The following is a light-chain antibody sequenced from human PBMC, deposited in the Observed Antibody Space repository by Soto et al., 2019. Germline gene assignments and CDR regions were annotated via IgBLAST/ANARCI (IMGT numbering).Light chain of an antibody. CDR3: QQYYDTPWT. J-gene: IGKJ1*01. CDR1: QSVLYSSNNRNY. V-gene: IGKV4-1*01. Sequence: DIMMTHSPDSLSVSLGERATINCKSSQSVLYSSNNRNYLAWYQQKPRQPPKLLIYWASTRESGVPSRFSGSGSGTDFTLTISSLQAEDMAVYYCQQYYDTPWTFGQGTKVDIK. CDR2: WAS.